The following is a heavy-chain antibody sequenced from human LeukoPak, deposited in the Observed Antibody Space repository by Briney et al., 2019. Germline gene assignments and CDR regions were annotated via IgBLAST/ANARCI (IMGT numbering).Heavy chain of an antibody. CDR3: ARVRATFSPHFDN. D-gene: IGHD5-12*01. CDR1: GFTFSSYW. V-gene: IGHV3-74*01. J-gene: IGHJ4*02. CDR2: INSDGSIT. Sequence: PGGSLRLSCAASGFTFSSYWMHWVRHAPGKGLMWVSRINSDGSITNYADSVKGRFTISRDNAKNTLYLQMNSLRAEGTAVYYCARVRATFSPHFDNWGQGTLVTVSS.